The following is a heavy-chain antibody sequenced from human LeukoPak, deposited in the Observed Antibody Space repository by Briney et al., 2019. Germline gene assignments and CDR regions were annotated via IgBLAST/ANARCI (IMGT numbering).Heavy chain of an antibody. CDR1: GYTFTSYY. Sequence: GASVKVSCKASGYTFTSYYIHWVRQAPGQGLEWMGGIIPIFGTANYAQKFQGRVTITADKSTSTAYMELSSLRSEDTAVYYCAGRHGSRSFDLWGRGTLVTVSS. J-gene: IGHJ2*01. CDR2: IIPIFGTA. CDR3: AGRHGSRSFDL. V-gene: IGHV1-69*06. D-gene: IGHD2-15*01.